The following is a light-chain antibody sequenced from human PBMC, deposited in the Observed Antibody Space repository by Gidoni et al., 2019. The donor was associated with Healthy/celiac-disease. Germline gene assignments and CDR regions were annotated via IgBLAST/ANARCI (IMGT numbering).Light chain of an antibody. V-gene: IGLV6-57*01. CDR2: EDN. Sequence: NFMLTQPHSVSESPGKTVTFSCTRSSGSIASNYVQWYQQRPGSSPTTVIYEDNQRPSGFPDRFSGSIDSSSNSASLTISGLKTEDEADYYCQSYDSSNHRVFGGGTKLTVL. CDR3: QSYDSSNHRV. J-gene: IGLJ3*02. CDR1: SGSIASNY.